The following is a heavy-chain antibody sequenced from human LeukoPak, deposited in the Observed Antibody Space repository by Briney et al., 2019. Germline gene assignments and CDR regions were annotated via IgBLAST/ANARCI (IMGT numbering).Heavy chain of an antibody. CDR2: ISGSADPT. Sequence: GGSLRLSCAASGLTFSNYAMSWVRQALGKGLEWVSTISGSADPTYYADSVKGRFTISRDNSKSTLDLQMNSLRADDTAVYYCATDLDDYNTLAPVFQYWGQGTLVTVSS. V-gene: IGHV3-23*01. CDR1: GLTFSNYA. D-gene: IGHD3-16*01. CDR3: ATDLDDYNTLAPVFQY. J-gene: IGHJ1*01.